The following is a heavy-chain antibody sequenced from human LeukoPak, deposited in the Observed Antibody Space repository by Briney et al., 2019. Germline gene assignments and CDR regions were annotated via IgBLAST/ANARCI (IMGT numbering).Heavy chain of an antibody. CDR2: IDTSASYI. Sequence: PGGSLRLSCAASGFTFNSYSMNWVRQAPGKGLEWVSFIDTSASYIYYGDSMKGRFTISRDNSKNTLYLQMNSLRAEDTAVYYCARAPYSSGWYGVVDYWGQGTLVTVSS. CDR1: GFTFNSYS. CDR3: ARAPYSSGWYGVVDY. D-gene: IGHD6-19*01. J-gene: IGHJ4*02. V-gene: IGHV3-21*01.